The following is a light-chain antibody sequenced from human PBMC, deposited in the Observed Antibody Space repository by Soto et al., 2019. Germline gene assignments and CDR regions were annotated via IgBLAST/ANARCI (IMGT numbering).Light chain of an antibody. CDR3: GTWDSSLSSVV. CDR1: YSNIGSHV. V-gene: IGLV1-51*01. J-gene: IGLJ2*01. CDR2: DND. Sequence: QSVLTQPPSVSAAPGQRVTISCSGSYSNIGSHVQLSGTAPKLLIYDNDKRPSGIFDRFSASKSGTSATLGITGLQTGDEADYFCGTWDSSLSSVVFGGGTQLTVL.